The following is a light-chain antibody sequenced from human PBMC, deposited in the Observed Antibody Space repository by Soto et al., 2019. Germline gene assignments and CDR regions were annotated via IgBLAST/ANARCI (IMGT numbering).Light chain of an antibody. CDR1: SSNIGAGYD. CDR2: GNS. Sequence: QSVLTQPPAVSGAPGQRVTISCTGSSSNIGAGYDVHWYQQLPGTAPKLLIYGNSNRPSGVPDRFSGSKSGTSASRAITGLQYEDEADYYCQSYDSSLSGSVFGGVTKLTVL. V-gene: IGLV1-40*01. CDR3: QSYDSSLSGSV. J-gene: IGLJ2*01.